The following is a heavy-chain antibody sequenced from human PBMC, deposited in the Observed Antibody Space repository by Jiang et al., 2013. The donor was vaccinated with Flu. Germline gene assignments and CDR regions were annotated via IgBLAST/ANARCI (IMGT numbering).Heavy chain of an antibody. CDR1: FSGYY. V-gene: IGHV4-34*01. CDR3: ARGDYSAFDI. D-gene: IGHD4-11*01. Sequence: FSGYYWSWIRQPPGKGLEWIGEINHSGSTNYNPSLKSRVTISVDTSKNQSSLKLSSVTAADTAVYYCARGDYSAFDIWGQGTMVTVSS. J-gene: IGHJ3*02. CDR2: INHSGST.